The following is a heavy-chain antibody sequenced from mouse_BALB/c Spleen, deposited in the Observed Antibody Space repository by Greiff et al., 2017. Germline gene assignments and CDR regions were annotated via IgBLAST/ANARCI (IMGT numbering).Heavy chain of an antibody. D-gene: IGHD1-1*02. Sequence: EVKLVESGGGLVQPGGSRKLSCAASGFTFSSFGMHWVRQAPEKGLEWVAYISSGSSTIYYADTVKGRFTISRDNPKNTLFLQMTSLRSEDTAMYYCAREEGSPFAYWGQGTLVTVSA. J-gene: IGHJ3*01. V-gene: IGHV5-17*02. CDR3: AREEGSPFAY. CDR1: GFTFSSFG. CDR2: ISSGSSTI.